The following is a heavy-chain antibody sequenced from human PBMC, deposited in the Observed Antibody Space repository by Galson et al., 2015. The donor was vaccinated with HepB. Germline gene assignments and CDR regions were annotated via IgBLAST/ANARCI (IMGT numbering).Heavy chain of an antibody. J-gene: IGHJ4*02. D-gene: IGHD4-17*01. Sequence: SLRLSSAASGFTFSSYAMSWVRQAPGKGLEWVSAISGSGGSTYYADSVKGRFTISRDNSKNTLYLQMNSLRAEDTAVYYCAKDKSGDYVGDGDYWGQGTLVTVSS. CDR3: AKDKSGDYVGDGDY. CDR2: ISGSGGST. CDR1: GFTFSSYA. V-gene: IGHV3-23*01.